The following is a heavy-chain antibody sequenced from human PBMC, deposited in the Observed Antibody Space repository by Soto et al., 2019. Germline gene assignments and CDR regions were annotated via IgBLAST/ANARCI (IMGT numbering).Heavy chain of an antibody. V-gene: IGHV5-51*01. CDR3: ARGVPAAPYYYYGMDV. J-gene: IGHJ6*02. CDR2: IYPGDSDT. D-gene: IGHD2-2*01. CDR1: GYSFTSYW. Sequence: HGESLKISCKGSGYSFTSYWIGWVRQMPGKGLEWMGIIYPGDSDTRYSPSFQGQVTISADKSISTAYLQWSSLKASDTAMYYCARGVPAAPYYYYGMDVWGQGTTVTVSS.